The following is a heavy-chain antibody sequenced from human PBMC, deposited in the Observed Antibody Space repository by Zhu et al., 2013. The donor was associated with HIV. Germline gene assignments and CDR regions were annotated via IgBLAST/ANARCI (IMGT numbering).Heavy chain of an antibody. Sequence: QVQLAQSGPEVKNPGASVKVSCKASGYTFTDYYLHWVRQAPGQGLEWMGWINPNNGATNYAQKFQGRVTMSRDTSITTVYMDLNRLSSDDTAVYYCAKYCSGGSCYGYWGQGTLVTVSS. J-gene: IGHJ4*02. CDR1: GYTFTDYY. CDR3: AKYCSGGSCYGY. D-gene: IGHD2-15*01. V-gene: IGHV1-2*02. CDR2: INPNNGAT.